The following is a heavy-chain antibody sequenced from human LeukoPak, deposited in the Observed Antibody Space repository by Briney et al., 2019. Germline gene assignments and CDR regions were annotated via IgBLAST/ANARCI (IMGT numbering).Heavy chain of an antibody. V-gene: IGHV3-23*01. D-gene: IGHD2-8*02. J-gene: IGHJ6*03. Sequence: GGSLRLSCAASGFTFSSYAMSWVRQAPGKGLEWVSAISGSGGSTYYADSVKGRFTISRDNSKNTLYLQMNSLRAEDTAVYYCAKAGVVYHYYYMDVWGKGTTVTVSS. CDR2: ISGSGGST. CDR3: AKAGVVYHYYYMDV. CDR1: GFTFSSYA.